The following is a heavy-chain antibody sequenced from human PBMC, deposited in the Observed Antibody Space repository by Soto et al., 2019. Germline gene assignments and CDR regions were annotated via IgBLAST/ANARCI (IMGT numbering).Heavy chain of an antibody. V-gene: IGHV4-39*02. Sequence: SETLSLTCTVSGGSISSSSYYWGWIRQPPGKGVEWIGSIYYSGSTYYNPSLKSRVTISVDTSKNPFSLKLSSVTAAATAVYYCAREGYCSSTSCYAFDPWGQATLVTVSS. CDR1: GGSISSSSYY. CDR3: AREGYCSSTSCYAFDP. CDR2: IYYSGST. D-gene: IGHD2-2*01. J-gene: IGHJ5*02.